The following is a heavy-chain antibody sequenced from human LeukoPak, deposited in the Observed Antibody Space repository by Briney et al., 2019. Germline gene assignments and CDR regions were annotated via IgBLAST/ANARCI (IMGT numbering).Heavy chain of an antibody. Sequence: SQTLSLTCAISGDSVSSNSAAWSWIRQSPSRGLEWLGRIYYRSKWYNDYAVSVESRITIYPDTSKNQFSLKLSSVTAADTAVYYCARDFAAALWGQGTLVTVSS. V-gene: IGHV6-1*01. CDR1: GDSVSSNSAA. D-gene: IGHD6-13*01. CDR2: IYYRSKWYN. CDR3: ARDFAAAL. J-gene: IGHJ4*02.